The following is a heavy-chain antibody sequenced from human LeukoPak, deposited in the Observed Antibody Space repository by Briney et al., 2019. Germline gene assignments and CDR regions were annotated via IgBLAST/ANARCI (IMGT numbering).Heavy chain of an antibody. CDR1: GYTFTSYS. CDR3: ATCTMVRGVILLGFDY. V-gene: IGHV1-18*04. J-gene: IGHJ4*02. D-gene: IGHD3-10*01. CDR2: ISAYNGNT. Sequence: ASVKVSCKASGYTFTSYSISWVRQAPGQGLEWMGWISAYNGNTNYAQKLQGRVTMTTDTSTSTAYMELRSLRSDDTAVYYCATCTMVRGVILLGFDYWGQGTLVTVSS.